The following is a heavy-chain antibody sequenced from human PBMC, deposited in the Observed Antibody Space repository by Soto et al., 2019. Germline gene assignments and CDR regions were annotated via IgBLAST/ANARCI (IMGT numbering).Heavy chain of an antibody. D-gene: IGHD3-9*01. CDR2: IYWNDDK. CDR1: GFSLSTSGVG. J-gene: IGHJ4*02. CDR3: AHSPPGGYFDWLLYYFDY. V-gene: IGHV2-5*01. Sequence: ESGPTLVNPTQTLTLTCTFSGFSLSTSGVGVGWIRQPPGKALEWLALIYWNDDKRYSPSLKSRLTITKDTSKNQVVLTMTNMDPVDTATYYCAHSPPGGYFDWLLYYFDYWGQGTLVTVSS.